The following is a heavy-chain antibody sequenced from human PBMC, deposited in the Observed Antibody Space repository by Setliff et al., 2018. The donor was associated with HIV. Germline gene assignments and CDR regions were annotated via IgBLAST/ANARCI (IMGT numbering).Heavy chain of an antibody. J-gene: IGHJ3*02. CDR1: GGSISSSSYY. V-gene: IGHV4-39*01. D-gene: IGHD4-17*01. CDR2: IYYSGST. Sequence: SETLSLTCTVSGGSISSSSYYWSWIRQPPGKGLEWIGSIYYSGSTYYNPSLKSRVTISVDTSKNQFSLKLSSVTAADTAVYYCASFQTTVHAFDIWGQGTMVTVSS. CDR3: ASFQTTVHAFDI.